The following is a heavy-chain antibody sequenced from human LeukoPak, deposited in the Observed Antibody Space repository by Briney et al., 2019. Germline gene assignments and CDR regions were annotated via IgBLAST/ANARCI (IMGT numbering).Heavy chain of an antibody. J-gene: IGHJ4*02. CDR1: GYTFTGYY. CDR2: INPNSGGT. V-gene: IGHV1-2*02. Sequence: ASVKVSCKASGYTFTGYYMHWVRQAPGQGLEWMGWINPNSGGTNYAQKFQGRVTMTRDTSISTAYMELSRLRSDDPAVYYCARDGDSSSWDMPSDYWGQGTLVTVSS. CDR3: ARDGDSSSWDMPSDY. D-gene: IGHD6-13*01.